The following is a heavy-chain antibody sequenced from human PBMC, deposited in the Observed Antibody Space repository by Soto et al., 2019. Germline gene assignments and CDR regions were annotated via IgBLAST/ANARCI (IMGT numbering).Heavy chain of an antibody. J-gene: IGHJ4*02. V-gene: IGHV1-18*01. CDR3: ARDGYSGYDFDY. D-gene: IGHD5-12*01. Sequence: ASVKVSCKASGHTFTSYCISWVREAPGQGLEWMGWISAYNGNTNYAQKLQGRVTMTTDTSTSTAYMELRSLRSDDTAVYYCARDGYSGYDFDYWGQGTLVTVSS. CDR2: ISAYNGNT. CDR1: GHTFTSYC.